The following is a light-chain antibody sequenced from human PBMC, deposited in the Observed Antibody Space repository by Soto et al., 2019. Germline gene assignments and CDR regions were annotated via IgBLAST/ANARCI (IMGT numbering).Light chain of an antibody. J-gene: IGKJ1*01. CDR1: QSFSSTF. Sequence: EILLTQSPGSLSLSPGDRATLSCRASQSFSSTFFAWYQQKPGQAPRLLIYGASSRATGIPDRFSGSGSGTDFTLTISRLEPEDVAVYYCKQYASSVTFGQGTKVEIK. CDR2: GAS. V-gene: IGKV3-20*01. CDR3: KQYASSVT.